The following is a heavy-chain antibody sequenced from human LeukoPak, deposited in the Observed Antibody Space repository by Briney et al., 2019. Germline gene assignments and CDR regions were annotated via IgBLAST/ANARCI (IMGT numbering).Heavy chain of an antibody. CDR2: ISYDGSNK. J-gene: IGHJ4*02. CDR3: ARDQEQLALGIDY. CDR1: GFTFSTYA. V-gene: IGHV3-30-3*01. Sequence: GGSLRLSCAASGFTFSTYAMPWVRQAPVKGLEWVAVISYDGSNKYYADSVKGRFTISRDNSKNTLYLQMNSLRAEDTAVYYCARDQEQLALGIDYWGQGTLVTVSS. D-gene: IGHD6-13*01.